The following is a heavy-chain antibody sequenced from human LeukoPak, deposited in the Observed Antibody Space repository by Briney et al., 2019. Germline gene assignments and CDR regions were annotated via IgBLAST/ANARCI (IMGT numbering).Heavy chain of an antibody. D-gene: IGHD2-15*01. CDR3: ARAYCSGGACYFNFDY. Sequence: ASVKVSCKASGYTFTKYAISWVRQAPGQGLEWMGRIRTYNGDTNYAQKFQGRVTMTTDTSTSIVYMDLRSLRSDDTAVYYCARAYCSGGACYFNFDYWGQGTLVTVSS. J-gene: IGHJ4*02. CDR2: IRTYNGDT. CDR1: GYTFTKYA. V-gene: IGHV1-18*01.